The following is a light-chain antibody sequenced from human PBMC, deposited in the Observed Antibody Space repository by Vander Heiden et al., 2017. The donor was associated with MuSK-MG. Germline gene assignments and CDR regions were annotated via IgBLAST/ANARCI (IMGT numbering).Light chain of an antibody. J-gene: IGKJ2*01. CDR3: QQDSSSQL. V-gene: IGKV3-20*01. CDR2: GAS. Sequence: EIVLTQSPGHLSLSPGERATLSCRASQSVSSSYLGWYQQKPGQAPRLLIYGASSRATGIPDRFSGSGSGTDFTLTISRLEPEDFAVYYCQQDSSSQLFGQGTKLEIK. CDR1: QSVSSSY.